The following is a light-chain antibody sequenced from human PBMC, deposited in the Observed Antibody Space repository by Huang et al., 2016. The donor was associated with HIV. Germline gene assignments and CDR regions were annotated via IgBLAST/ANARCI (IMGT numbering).Light chain of an antibody. Sequence: EIVMTPSPATLSGSPGERATLSCRAIQSVNSNLAWYQQKIGQTPRVLIYSASTRATDVPARFNASGSGTDFTLTISSLQSEDFAVYYCQQYSNWLYTFGQGTRVEI. CDR1: QSVNSN. CDR3: QQYSNWLYT. V-gene: IGKV3-15*01. J-gene: IGKJ2*01. CDR2: SAS.